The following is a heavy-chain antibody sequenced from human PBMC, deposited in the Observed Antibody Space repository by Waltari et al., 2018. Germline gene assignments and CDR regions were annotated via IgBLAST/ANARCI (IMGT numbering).Heavy chain of an antibody. CDR1: GFSFSSYG. J-gene: IGHJ4*02. CDR2: IRYDGSKE. D-gene: IGHD3-16*01. CDR3: FLGTLGELRGFDY. Sequence: QVQLVESGGGVVQPGGSLRLSCAASGFSFSSYGMHWVRQAPGKGLEWVAFIRYDGSKEYYADAVKGRFTISRDKSKNTLYLQMNSLRPEDTAVYYAFLGTLGELRGFDYWGQGTLVTVAS. V-gene: IGHV3-30*02.